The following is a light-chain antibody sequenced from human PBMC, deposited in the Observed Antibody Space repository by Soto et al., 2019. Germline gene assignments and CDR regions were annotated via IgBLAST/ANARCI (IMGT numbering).Light chain of an antibody. Sequence: QAVVTQPPSVSGAPGQRVTISCTGSSSNIGAGYDVHWYQQLPGTAPKLLIYGNNNRPSGVPDRFSGSKSGTSASLAITGLQADDEADYYCQSYDSSLSGWVFGGGTKVTVL. CDR2: GNN. V-gene: IGLV1-40*01. CDR1: SSNIGAGYD. J-gene: IGLJ3*02. CDR3: QSYDSSLSGWV.